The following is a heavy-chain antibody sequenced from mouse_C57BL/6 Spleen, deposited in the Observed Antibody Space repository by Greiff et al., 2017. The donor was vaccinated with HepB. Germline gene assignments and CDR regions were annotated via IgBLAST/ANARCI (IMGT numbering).Heavy chain of an antibody. V-gene: IGHV3-6*01. CDR1: GYSITSGYY. D-gene: IGHD1-1*01. CDR3: AGITTVVDWYFDV. CDR2: ISYDGSN. J-gene: IGHJ1*03. Sequence: ESGPGLVKPSQSLSLTCSVTGYSITSGYYWNWIRQFPGNKLEWMGYISYDGSNNYNPSLKNRISITRDTSKNQFFLKLNSVTTEDTATYYCAGITTVVDWYFDVWGTGTTVTVSS.